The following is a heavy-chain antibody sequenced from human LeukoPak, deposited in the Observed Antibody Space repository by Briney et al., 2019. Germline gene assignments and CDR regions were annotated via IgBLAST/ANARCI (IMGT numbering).Heavy chain of an antibody. J-gene: IGHJ4*02. CDR2: ISAGSGNR. CDR1: GFTFSSHA. CDR3: AYYDSSGYYYGRLRY. D-gene: IGHD3-22*01. Sequence: PGGSLRLSCAASGFTFSSHAMSWVRQTPGKGLEWVSGISAGSGNRHYADSVEGRFTISRDNAKNTLYLQMNSLRAEDTAVYFCAYYDSSGYYYGRLRYWGQGTPVTVSS. V-gene: IGHV3-23*01.